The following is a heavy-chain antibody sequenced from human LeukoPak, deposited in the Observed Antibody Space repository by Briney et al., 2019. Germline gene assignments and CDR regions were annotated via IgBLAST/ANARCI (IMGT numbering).Heavy chain of an antibody. CDR3: ARDLGQYYDTSDNWFDP. CDR2: INSDGINT. J-gene: IGHJ5*02. V-gene: IGHV3-74*01. CDR1: GFTFSNYW. Sequence: GGSLKLSCAASGFTFSNYWMHWVRQAPGKGLVWVSRINSDGINTSYADSVKGRFTISRDNAKNTLNLQMISLRAEDTAVYYCARDLGQYYDTSDNWFDPWGQGTLVTVSS. D-gene: IGHD3-22*01.